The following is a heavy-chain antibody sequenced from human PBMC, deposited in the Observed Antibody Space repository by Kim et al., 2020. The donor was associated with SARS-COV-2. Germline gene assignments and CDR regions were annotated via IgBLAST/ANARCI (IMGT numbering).Heavy chain of an antibody. V-gene: IGHV4-31*03. CDR2: IYYSGST. D-gene: IGHD3-3*01. CDR3: ARVMIFGVVHDGQNWFDP. Sequence: SETLSLTCTVSGGSISSGGYYWSWIRQHPGKGLEWIGYIYYSGSTYYNPSLKSRVTISVDTSKNQFSLKLSSVTAADTAVYYCARVMIFGVVHDGQNWFDPWGQGTLVTVSS. J-gene: IGHJ5*02. CDR1: GGSISSGGYY.